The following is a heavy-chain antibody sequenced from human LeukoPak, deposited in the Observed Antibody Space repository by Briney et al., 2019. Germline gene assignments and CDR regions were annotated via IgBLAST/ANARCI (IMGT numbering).Heavy chain of an antibody. J-gene: IGHJ4*02. D-gene: IGHD4-17*01. CDR2: ISSSSYI. CDR3: ARGDYHRPFDY. CDR1: GFTFSSYS. Sequence: GSLRLSCAASGFTFSSYSMNWVRQAPGKGLEWVSSISSSSYIYYADSVKGRFTISRDNAKNSLYLQMNSLRAEDTAVYYCARGDYHRPFDYWGQGTLVTVSS. V-gene: IGHV3-21*01.